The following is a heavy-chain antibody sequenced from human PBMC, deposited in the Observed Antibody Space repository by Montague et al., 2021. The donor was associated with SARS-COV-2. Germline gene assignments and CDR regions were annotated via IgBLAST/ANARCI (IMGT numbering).Heavy chain of an antibody. V-gene: IGHV6-1*01. J-gene: IGHJ6*03. CDR1: GDSVSSNSAA. CDR2: TYYRSKWYN. D-gene: IGHD3-9*01. CDR3: ARDLKPPGVILTGCLPYYYYMDV. Sequence: CAISGDSVSSNSAAWNWIRQSPSRGLEWLGRTYYRSKWYNDYAVSVKSRITINPDTSKNQFSLQLNSVTPEDTTVYYCARDLKPPGVILTGCLPYYYYMDVWGKGTTVTVSS.